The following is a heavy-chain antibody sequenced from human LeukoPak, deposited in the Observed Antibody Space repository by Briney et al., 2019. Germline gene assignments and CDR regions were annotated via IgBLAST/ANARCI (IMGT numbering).Heavy chain of an antibody. Sequence: ASVKVSCKASGYRFSSYGISWVRQAPGQGLEWMGWISAYNGNTNYAQKLQVRVTMITDTSTSTAYMELRSLRSDDTAVYYCARDGHHYDRRDYSNLDYWGQGTLVTVSS. CDR3: ARDGHHYDRRDYSNLDY. V-gene: IGHV1-18*01. CDR1: GYRFSSYG. D-gene: IGHD3-22*01. J-gene: IGHJ4*02. CDR2: ISAYNGNT.